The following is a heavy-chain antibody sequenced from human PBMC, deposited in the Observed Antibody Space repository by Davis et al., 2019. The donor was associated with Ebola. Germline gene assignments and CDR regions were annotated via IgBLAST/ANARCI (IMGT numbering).Heavy chain of an antibody. CDR1: GFSIRDYW. CDR2: IKPDGTET. CDR3: ARSPYAVAGDS. D-gene: IGHD6-19*01. J-gene: IGHJ4*02. Sequence: GESLKISCVASGFSIRDYWMTWVRQAPGKGLQRVANIKPDGTETEFVDSLKGRFIISRDNAKNSLYLQMNSLRVEDTAVYYCARSPYAVAGDSWGQGTLVTVSS. V-gene: IGHV3-7*01.